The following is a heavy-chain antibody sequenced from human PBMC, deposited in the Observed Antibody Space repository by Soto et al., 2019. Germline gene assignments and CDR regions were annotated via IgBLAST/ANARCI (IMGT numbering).Heavy chain of an antibody. CDR3: TTTSPIAARIWPPFGEKDYYYGMDV. D-gene: IGHD6-6*01. Sequence: GGSLRLSCAASGFTFSGSAMHWVRQASGKGLEWVGRIRSKANSYATAYAASVKGRFTISRDDSKNTAYLQMNSLKTEETAVYYCTTTSPIAARIWPPFGEKDYYYGMDVWGQGTTVTVSS. CDR1: GFTFSGSA. CDR2: IRSKANSYAT. J-gene: IGHJ6*02. V-gene: IGHV3-73*01.